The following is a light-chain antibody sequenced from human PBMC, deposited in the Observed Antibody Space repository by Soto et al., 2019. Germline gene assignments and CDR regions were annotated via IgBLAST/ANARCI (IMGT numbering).Light chain of an antibody. CDR2: GGS. J-gene: IGKJ1*01. V-gene: IGKV3-15*01. CDR3: QQYNNWPYS. CDR1: QSVSSH. Sequence: EIELTQSPATLSLSPGERATLSCRASQSVSSHLAWFQQKPGQAPRLLMYGGSTRATGMPARFSGSGSGTEFTLIISSLQSEDSAVYFCQQYNNWPYSFGQGTKVDIK.